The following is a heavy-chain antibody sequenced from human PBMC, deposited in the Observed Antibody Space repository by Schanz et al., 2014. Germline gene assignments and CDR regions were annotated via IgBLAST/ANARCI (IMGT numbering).Heavy chain of an antibody. J-gene: IGHJ5*02. V-gene: IGHV3-23*01. CDR2: MNESHSTI. D-gene: IGHD1-1*01. Sequence: EVQLLESGGGLVEPGGSLRLSCAASGFSFSSYAMGWVRQARGKGLEWVSAMNESHSTIYYADSVRGRFTISRDNAENTLFLQMNTLRAEDTAVYYCARGRVLESWGQGTLVTVSS. CDR1: GFSFSSYA. CDR3: ARGRVLES.